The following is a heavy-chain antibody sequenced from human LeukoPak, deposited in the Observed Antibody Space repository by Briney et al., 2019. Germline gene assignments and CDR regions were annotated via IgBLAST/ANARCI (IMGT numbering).Heavy chain of an antibody. D-gene: IGHD4-17*01. CDR1: GFTFSDYY. CDR3: ARESPVTDFDY. Sequence: GGSLRLSCAASGFTFSDYYMSWIRQAPGKGLEWVSYISSSGSTIYYADSVKGRFTIPRDNAKNSLYLQMNSLRAEDTAVYYCARESPVTDFDYWGQGTLVTVSS. V-gene: IGHV3-11*01. J-gene: IGHJ4*02. CDR2: ISSSGSTI.